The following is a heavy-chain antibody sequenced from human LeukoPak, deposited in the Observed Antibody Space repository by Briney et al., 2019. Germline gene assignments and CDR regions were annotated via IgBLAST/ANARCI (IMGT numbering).Heavy chain of an antibody. CDR1: GGTFSSYA. Sequence: ASVKVSCKASGGTFSSYAISWVRQAPGQGLEWMGWISAYNGNTNYAQKLQGRVTMTTDTSTSTAYMELRSLRSDDTAVYYCAREGWYYYDSSGYYTNIDYWGQGTLVTVSS. CDR3: AREGWYYYDSSGYYTNIDY. CDR2: ISAYNGNT. D-gene: IGHD3-22*01. J-gene: IGHJ4*01. V-gene: IGHV1-18*01.